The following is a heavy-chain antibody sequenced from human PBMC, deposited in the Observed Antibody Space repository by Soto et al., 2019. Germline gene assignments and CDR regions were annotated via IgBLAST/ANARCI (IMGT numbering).Heavy chain of an antibody. J-gene: IGHJ5*02. CDR1: GYTFTGYY. V-gene: IGHV1-2*04. Sequence: ASVKVSCKASGYTFTGYYMHWVRQAPGQGLEWMGWINPNSGGTNYAQKFQGWVTMTRDTSISTAYMELSRLRSDDTAVYYCAREARGSSSWYYHSRDRFDPWGQGTLVTVSS. CDR2: INPNSGGT. D-gene: IGHD6-13*01. CDR3: AREARGSSSWYYHSRDRFDP.